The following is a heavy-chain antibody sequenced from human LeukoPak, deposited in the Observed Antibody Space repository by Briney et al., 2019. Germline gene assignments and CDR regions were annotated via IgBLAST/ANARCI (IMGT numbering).Heavy chain of an antibody. D-gene: IGHD6-13*01. J-gene: IGHJ6*03. CDR2: IKQDGSEK. Sequence: GGSLRLSCAASGFTFSSYWMSWVRQAPGKGLEWVANIKQDGSEKYYVDSVKGRFTISRDNAKNSLYLQMNSLRAEDTAVYYCARGVYYYYYYMDVWGKGTTVTVSS. CDR1: GFTFSSYW. CDR3: ARGVYYYYYYMDV. V-gene: IGHV3-7*01.